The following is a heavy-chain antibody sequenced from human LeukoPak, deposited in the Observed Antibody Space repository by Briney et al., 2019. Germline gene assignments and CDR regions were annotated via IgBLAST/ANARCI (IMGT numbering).Heavy chain of an antibody. Sequence: SETLSLTCTVSGGSISSSSYYWGWIRQPPGKGLEWIGSIYYSGSTYYNPSLKSRVTISVDTSKNQFSLRLSSVTAADTAVYYCANSYNFDYWGQGTLVTVSS. V-gene: IGHV4-39*01. CDR1: GGSISSSSYY. J-gene: IGHJ4*02. CDR2: IYYSGST. D-gene: IGHD5-24*01. CDR3: ANSYNFDY.